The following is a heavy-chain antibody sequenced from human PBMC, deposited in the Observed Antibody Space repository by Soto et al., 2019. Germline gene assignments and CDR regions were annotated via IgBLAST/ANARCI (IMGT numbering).Heavy chain of an antibody. D-gene: IGHD3-10*01. CDR1: GGSFTNYY. CDR2: IYNTGST. V-gene: IGHV4-59*08. J-gene: IGHJ4*02. CDR3: ASRNYYGSGSYHYYFDY. Sequence: SETLSLTCTVSGGSFTNYYWSWIRQPPGRGLEWIGYIYNTGSTNYNPSLKSRVTISVDTSKNQFSLKLSSVTAADTAVYYCASRNYYGSGSYHYYFDYWGQGTLVTVSS.